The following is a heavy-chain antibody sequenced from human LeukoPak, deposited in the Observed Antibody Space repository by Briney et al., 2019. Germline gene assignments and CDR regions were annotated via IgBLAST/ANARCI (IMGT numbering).Heavy chain of an antibody. Sequence: PGGSLRLSCAASGFTVSDYYISWIRQAPGKGLEWVSYISSSGTAISYADSVKGRFTISRDNAKNSLYLLMNSLRAEDTAVYYCAREPAPYSDYYFDYWGQGSLVTVSS. CDR3: AREPAPYSDYYFDY. J-gene: IGHJ4*02. D-gene: IGHD4-11*01. CDR2: ISSSGTAI. V-gene: IGHV3-11*01. CDR1: GFTVSDYY.